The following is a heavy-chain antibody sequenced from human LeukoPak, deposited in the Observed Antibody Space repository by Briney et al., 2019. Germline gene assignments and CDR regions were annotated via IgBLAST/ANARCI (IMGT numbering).Heavy chain of an antibody. CDR1: GLRFDDYG. D-gene: IGHD7-27*01. CDR3: ATEPLSGDWYFDL. V-gene: IGHV3-9*01. Sequence: PGGSLRLSCAAPGLRFDDYGMHWVRQGPGKGLEWVSGISWNSGSIAYADSVKGRFTISRDNAKNSLFLQMNGLRPEDTALYYCATEPLSGDWYFDLWGRGTLVVVSS. J-gene: IGHJ2*01. CDR2: ISWNSGSI.